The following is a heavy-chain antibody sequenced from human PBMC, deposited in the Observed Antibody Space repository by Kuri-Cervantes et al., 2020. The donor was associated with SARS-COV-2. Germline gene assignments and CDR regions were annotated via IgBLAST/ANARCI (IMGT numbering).Heavy chain of an antibody. Sequence: LSLTCVASGFTFSNYAIHWVRQAPGKGLEWVAVIWHDGKNEYYAGSVKGRFTISRDNSRNTVLLQIHILRAEDTAIYYCARGAANYYMDVWGTGTTVTDSS. J-gene: IGHJ6*03. CDR3: ARGAANYYMDV. CDR1: GFTFSNYA. V-gene: IGHV3-33*08. D-gene: IGHD2-15*01. CDR2: IWHDGKNE.